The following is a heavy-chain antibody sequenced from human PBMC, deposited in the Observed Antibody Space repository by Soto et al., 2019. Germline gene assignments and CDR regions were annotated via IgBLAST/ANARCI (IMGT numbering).Heavy chain of an antibody. CDR3: ARGIATGQLDP. D-gene: IGHD2-15*01. CDR2: INPDNGNT. CDR1: GYTFTRYT. Sequence: QVQLVQSGAEVKKPGASVKISCKASGYTFTRYTMNWVRQAPGQRLEWMGWINPDNGNTNSSQKFQDRVIITRGTSSRADYMDLRSLRSEYTAVYYCARGIATGQLDPWGQGTLVTGSS. J-gene: IGHJ5*02. V-gene: IGHV1-3*01.